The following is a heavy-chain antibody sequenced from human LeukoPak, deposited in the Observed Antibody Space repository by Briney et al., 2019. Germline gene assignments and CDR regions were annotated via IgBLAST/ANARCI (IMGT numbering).Heavy chain of an antibody. CDR1: GFTFSGYA. J-gene: IGHJ4*02. Sequence: GGSLRLSCAASGFTFSGYAMSWVRQAPGKGLEWVSAISGSGGSTYYADSVKGRFTISRDNSKNTLYLQMNSLRAEDTAVYYCARLYGDWGTWYFDYWGQGTLVTVSS. D-gene: IGHD4-17*01. CDR2: ISGSGGST. V-gene: IGHV3-23*01. CDR3: ARLYGDWGTWYFDY.